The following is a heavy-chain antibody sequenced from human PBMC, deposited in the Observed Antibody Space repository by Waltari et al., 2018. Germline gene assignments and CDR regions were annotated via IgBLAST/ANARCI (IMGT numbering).Heavy chain of an antibody. CDR2: MYHSGTT. D-gene: IGHD5-12*01. CDR1: GGSVTSRHW. J-gene: IGHJ1*01. CDR3: VRDNRWAEDGFRYFQF. Sequence: QVQLQESGPGLVKPSGTLSLPCAVSGGSVTSRHWWSWVRQAPGKGLEWIGEMYHSGTTNYNPLLKSRVTMSLDRAKNQFSLKLSSVTAADTAVYYCVRDNRWAEDGFRYFQFWGQGTLVTVSS. V-gene: IGHV4-4*02.